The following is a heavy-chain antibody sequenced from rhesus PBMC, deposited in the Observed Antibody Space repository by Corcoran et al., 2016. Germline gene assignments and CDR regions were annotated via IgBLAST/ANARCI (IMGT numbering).Heavy chain of an antibody. CDR2: IYGSGGSN. D-gene: IGHD5-42*01. V-gene: IGHV4S14*01. CDR1: GYSISSGYY. J-gene: IGHJ2*01. CDR3: ARVGSRWSEWDTVGTEWYFDL. Sequence: QVQLQESGPGLVKPSETLSLTCAVSGYSISSGYYWGWIRQPPGKGLEWIGSIYGSGGSNYLNPSLKSRLSLSVDTAKNHFSLKLSSVTAADTAVYYCARVGSRWSEWDTVGTEWYFDLWGPGTPITISS.